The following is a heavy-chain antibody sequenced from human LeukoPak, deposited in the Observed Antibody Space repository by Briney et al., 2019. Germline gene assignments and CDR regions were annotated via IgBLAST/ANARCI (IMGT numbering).Heavy chain of an antibody. CDR1: GGSFSGYY. J-gene: IGHJ5*02. Sequence: SETLSLTCAVHGGSFSGYYWSWIRQPPGKGLDWIGEINLSGSTNYNPSLKSRVTISDDTSKNQFSLKLSSVTAAHTAVYYCASRYCSSTSCYTENWFDPWGQGTLVTVSS. CDR3: ASRYCSSTSCYTENWFDP. CDR2: INLSGST. D-gene: IGHD2-2*02. V-gene: IGHV4-34*01.